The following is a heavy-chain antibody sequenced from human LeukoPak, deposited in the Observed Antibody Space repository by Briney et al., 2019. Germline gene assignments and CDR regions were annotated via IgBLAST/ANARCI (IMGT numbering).Heavy chain of an antibody. V-gene: IGHV3-7*01. CDR1: GFTFSSYE. J-gene: IGHJ4*02. CDR2: IKQDGSEK. D-gene: IGHD3-22*01. Sequence: PGGSLRLSCAASGFTFSSYEMNWVRQAPGKGLEWVANIKQDGSEKYYVDSVKGRFTISRDNAKNSLYLQMNSLRAEDTAVYYCARGTYYYDSSGYYGDYWGQGTLVTVSS. CDR3: ARGTYYYDSSGYYGDY.